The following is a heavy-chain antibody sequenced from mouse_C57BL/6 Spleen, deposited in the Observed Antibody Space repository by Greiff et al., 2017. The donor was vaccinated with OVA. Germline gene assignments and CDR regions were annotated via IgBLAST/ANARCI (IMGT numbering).Heavy chain of an antibody. CDR3: AIAGGERYAMDY. CDR1: GYTFPSYW. J-gene: IGHJ4*01. CDR2: IDPSDSYT. Sequence: VQLQQPGAELVKPGASVKLSCKASGYTFPSYWMQWVKQRPGQGLEWIGEIDPSDSYTNYNQKFKGKATLTVDTSSSNAYMQLSSLTSEDSAVYYCAIAGGERYAMDYWGQGTSVTVSS. V-gene: IGHV1-50*01.